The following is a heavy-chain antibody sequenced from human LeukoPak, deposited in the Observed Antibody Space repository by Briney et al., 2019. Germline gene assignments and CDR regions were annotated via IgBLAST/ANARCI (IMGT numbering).Heavy chain of an antibody. J-gene: IGHJ5*02. D-gene: IGHD4-11*01. V-gene: IGHV1-69*05. CDR2: IIPIFGTA. CDR1: GGTLSSYA. CDR3: ARAAIYSKWWTAWFDP. Sequence: SVKVSCKASGGTLSSYAISWVRQASGQGLEWMGRIIPIFGTANYAQKFQGRVTITTDESTSTAYMELSSLRSEDTAVYYCARAAIYSKWWTAWFDPWGQGTLVTVSS.